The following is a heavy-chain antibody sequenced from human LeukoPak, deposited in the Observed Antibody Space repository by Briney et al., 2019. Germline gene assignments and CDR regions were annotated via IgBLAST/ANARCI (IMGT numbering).Heavy chain of an antibody. D-gene: IGHD5-12*01. J-gene: IGHJ4*02. V-gene: IGHV4-34*01. Sequence: SETLSLTCAVYGGSFSGYYWSWIRQPPEKGLEWIGEIKHSGSTYYNPSLKSRVTMSVDTSKNQFSLKLSSVTAADTAVYYCARDPYIVATTTPPFDYWGQGTLVTVSS. CDR1: GGSFSGYY. CDR3: ARDPYIVATTTPPFDY. CDR2: IKHSGST.